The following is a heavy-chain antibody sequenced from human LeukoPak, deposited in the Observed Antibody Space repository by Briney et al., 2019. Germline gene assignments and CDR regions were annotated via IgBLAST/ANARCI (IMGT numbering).Heavy chain of an antibody. Sequence: SETLSLTCTVCGGSISSYYWSWIRQPPGKGLEWIGHIYYSGSTNYNPSLKSRVTISVDTSKNQFSLKLSSVTAADTAVYYCARVGVWGSYRRDAFDIWGQGTMVTVSS. D-gene: IGHD3-16*02. CDR2: IYYSGST. V-gene: IGHV4-59*01. J-gene: IGHJ3*02. CDR3: ARVGVWGSYRRDAFDI. CDR1: GGSISSYY.